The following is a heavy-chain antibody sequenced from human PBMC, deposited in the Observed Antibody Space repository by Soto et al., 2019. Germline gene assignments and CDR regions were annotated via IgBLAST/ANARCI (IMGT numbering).Heavy chain of an antibody. Sequence: GGSLRLSCAASGFTFSSYGMHWVRQAPGKGLEWVAVIWYDGSNKYYADSVKGRFTISRDNSKNTLYLQMNSLRAEDTAVYYCARDSFPKARVGAKVYYYGMDVWGQGTTVTVSS. V-gene: IGHV3-33*01. CDR2: IWYDGSNK. J-gene: IGHJ6*02. CDR1: GFTFSSYG. CDR3: ARDSFPKARVGAKVYYYGMDV. D-gene: IGHD1-26*01.